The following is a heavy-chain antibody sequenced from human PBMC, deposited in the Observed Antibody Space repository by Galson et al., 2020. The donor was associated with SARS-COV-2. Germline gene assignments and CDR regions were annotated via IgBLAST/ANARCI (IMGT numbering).Heavy chain of an antibody. J-gene: IGHJ4*02. V-gene: IGHV4-59*08. Sequence: SETLSLTCTVSGGSLDTYYWSWIRQPPGKGLEWIGYIYYSGFTNYKPSLLSRVSISLDRSKNQFSLKLRSVTAADTAVYYCARHAQYDILTGYTEPVDFWGQGTLVTVSS. CDR2: IYYSGFT. CDR1: GGSLDTYY. CDR3: ARHAQYDILTGYTEPVDF. D-gene: IGHD3-9*01.